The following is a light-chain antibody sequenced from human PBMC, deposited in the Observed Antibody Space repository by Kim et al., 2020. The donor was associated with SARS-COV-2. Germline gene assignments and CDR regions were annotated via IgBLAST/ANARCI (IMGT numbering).Light chain of an antibody. CDR3: QQYGSSPRT. Sequence: WSPGQAVTRACRASQSVGSSYLSGYQQRPGQAPRLLIYGASSRATGIPDRFSGSGSGTDFTLTISRLEPEDFAVYYCQQYGSSPRTFGQGTKLEI. CDR1: QSVGSSY. CDR2: GAS. J-gene: IGKJ2*01. V-gene: IGKV3-20*01.